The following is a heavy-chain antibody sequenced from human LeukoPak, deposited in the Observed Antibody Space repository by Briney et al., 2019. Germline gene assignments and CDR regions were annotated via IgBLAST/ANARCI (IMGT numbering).Heavy chain of an antibody. V-gene: IGHV4-61*01. CDR1: GGSISSGSYY. D-gene: IGHD3-3*01. CDR3: ARGIPYYDLGDWFDP. Sequence: RPSQTLSLTCTVSGGSISSGSYYWSWIRQPPGKGLEWIGYIYYGGSTNYNPSLKSRVTISVDTSKNQFSLKLSSVTAADTAVYYCARGIPYYDLGDWFDPWGQGTLVTVSS. J-gene: IGHJ5*02. CDR2: IYYGGST.